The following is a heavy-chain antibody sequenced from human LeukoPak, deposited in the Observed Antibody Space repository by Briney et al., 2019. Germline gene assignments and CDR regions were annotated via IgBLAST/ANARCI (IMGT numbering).Heavy chain of an antibody. D-gene: IGHD4-17*01. V-gene: IGHV1-2*06. J-gene: IGHJ6*03. CDR3: ARSYGDYGTHYYYMDV. CDR1: GYTFTDYY. CDR2: INPNSGGA. Sequence: ASVKVSCKASGYTFTDYYMHWVRQAPGQGLEWMGRINPNSGGANYAQKFQGRVTMTRDTSISTAYMELSRLRSDDTAVYYCARSYGDYGTHYYYMDVWGKGTTVTVSS.